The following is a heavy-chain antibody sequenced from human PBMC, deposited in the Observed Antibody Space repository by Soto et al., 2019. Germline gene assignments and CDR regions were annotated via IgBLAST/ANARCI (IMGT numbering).Heavy chain of an antibody. CDR2: IYYSGST. J-gene: IGHJ4*02. Sequence: SETLSLTCTVSGGSISSYYWSWIRQPPGKGLEWIGYIYYSGSTNYNPSLKSRVTISVDTSKNQFSLKLSSVTAADTAVYYCARDLYDSSGSLDYWGQGTLVTVSS. CDR1: GGSISSYY. CDR3: ARDLYDSSGSLDY. D-gene: IGHD3-22*01. V-gene: IGHV4-59*01.